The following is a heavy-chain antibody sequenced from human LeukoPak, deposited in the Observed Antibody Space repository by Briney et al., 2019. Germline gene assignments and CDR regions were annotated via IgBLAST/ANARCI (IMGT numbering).Heavy chain of an antibody. CDR2: TFYSGNT. CDR3: AREPAVTYPNFYYSIDV. CDR1: GGSITSNDYF. J-gene: IGHJ6*03. Sequence: SETLSLTCSVSGGSITSNDYFWSRIRQHPGKGLEWIGYTFYSGNTYYNPSLKSRLTISVDTSKNQFSLNLTSVTAADPAVYFCAREPAVTYPNFYYSIDVWGKGTTVTVSS. D-gene: IGHD4-11*01. V-gene: IGHV4-31*03.